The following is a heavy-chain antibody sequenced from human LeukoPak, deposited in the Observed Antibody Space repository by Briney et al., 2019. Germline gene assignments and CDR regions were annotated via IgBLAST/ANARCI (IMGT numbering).Heavy chain of an antibody. CDR3: ARDLYGDYFFDY. D-gene: IGHD4-17*01. J-gene: IGHJ4*02. V-gene: IGHV3-7*01. Sequence: GGSLRLSCVASGFTFSSYYMSWVRQAPGKGLEWVANIKEDGSERYYVDSMKGRFTISRDNAKNSLYLQMNSLRAEDTAVYYCARDLYGDYFFDYWGQETLVTVSS. CDR2: IKEDGSER. CDR1: GFTFSSYY.